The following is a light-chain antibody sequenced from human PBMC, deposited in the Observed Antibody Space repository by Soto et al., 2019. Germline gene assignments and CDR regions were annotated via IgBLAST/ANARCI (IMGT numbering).Light chain of an antibody. CDR2: GSS. CDR1: QGISSN. Sequence: MTQSPSSVSASVGDRVTITCRASQGISSNLAWYQRSPGQAPRLLIYGSSTRATGVPARFSGSASGTEFTLTISSLQSEDFGVYYCQQYNDWPRTFGQGTRLEIK. J-gene: IGKJ5*01. V-gene: IGKV3-15*01. CDR3: QQYNDWPRT.